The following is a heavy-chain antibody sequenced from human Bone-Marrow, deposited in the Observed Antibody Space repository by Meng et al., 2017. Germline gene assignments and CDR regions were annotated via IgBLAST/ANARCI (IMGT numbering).Heavy chain of an antibody. Sequence: VELVQTGADVKKPVPSVNVFSNTSGYNCADYWLHLDRRTPGQGLEWMGRIDPKSGDTHYAQRLQGRVTMTEDTSISTAYMELSGLRSDDTAMYYCARDEDISAAGKLFGDYWGQGTLVTVSS. CDR3: ARDEDISAAGKLFGDY. D-gene: IGHD6-13*01. V-gene: IGHV1-2*06. J-gene: IGHJ4*02. CDR2: IDPKSGDT. CDR1: GYNCADYW.